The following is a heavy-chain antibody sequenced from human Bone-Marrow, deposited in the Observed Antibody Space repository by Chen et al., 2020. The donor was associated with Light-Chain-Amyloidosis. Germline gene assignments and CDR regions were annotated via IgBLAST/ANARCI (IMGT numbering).Heavy chain of an antibody. J-gene: IGHJ6*02. CDR3: AREYNWNGYFYGLDV. Sequence: QVQLIQSEAEVKKPGSSVKVSCKASGGTFSTCAISWVRQAPGQGFEWMGGITPIFGRANYAQNFQGRVTITADESTRTAYMELKGLRFEDTAVYYCAREYNWNGYFYGLDVWGQGTTVIVSS. CDR2: ITPIFGRA. V-gene: IGHV1-69*01. CDR1: GGTFSTCA. D-gene: IGHD1-1*01.